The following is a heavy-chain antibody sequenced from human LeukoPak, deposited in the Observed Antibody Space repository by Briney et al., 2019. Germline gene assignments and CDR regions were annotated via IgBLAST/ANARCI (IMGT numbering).Heavy chain of an antibody. CDR1: GYTFSDFY. J-gene: IGHJ4*02. V-gene: IGHV3-11*01. D-gene: IGHD3-22*01. CDR2: ISSSGSTI. CDR3: ARGVVNYYFDY. Sequence: GGSLRLSCAASGYTFSDFYMSWIRQAPGKGLEWVSYISSSGSTIYYADSVKGRFTISRDNAKNSLYLQMNRLRAEDTAVYYCARGVVNYYFDYWGQGTLVTVSS.